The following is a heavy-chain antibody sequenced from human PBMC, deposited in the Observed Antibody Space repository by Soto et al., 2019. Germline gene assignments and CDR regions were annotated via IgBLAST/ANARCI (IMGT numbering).Heavy chain of an antibody. CDR2: INPYNGNT. J-gene: IGHJ4*02. CDR3: ARDAAVGLFAY. D-gene: IGHD1-26*01. Sequence: QVQLVQSGAEVKKPGASVKVSCKASGYTFTSYGISWVRQAPGQGLEWMGWINPYNGNTKYAQKLQGGXTXNXXTSTSTAYMELRSLRSDDTAVYYCARDAAVGLFAYWGQGTLVTVSS. CDR1: GYTFTSYG. V-gene: IGHV1-18*01.